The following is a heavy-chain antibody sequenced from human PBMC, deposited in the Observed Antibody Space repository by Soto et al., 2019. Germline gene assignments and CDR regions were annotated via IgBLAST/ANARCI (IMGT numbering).Heavy chain of an antibody. V-gene: IGHV1-2*02. D-gene: IGHD3-22*01. CDR3: ARDYFDRSGLYGMDL. CDR1: GYTFIDYY. Sequence: QLLQSGAEVRKPGASVKVSCKASGYTFIDYYMHWVRQAPGQGLEWMGWINPDTDDTHYAQKFQCRLIMTRDTSINTVYMELSRLTSDDTAVYYCARDYFDRSGLYGMDLWGQGTTVTVSS. CDR2: INPDTDDT. J-gene: IGHJ6*02.